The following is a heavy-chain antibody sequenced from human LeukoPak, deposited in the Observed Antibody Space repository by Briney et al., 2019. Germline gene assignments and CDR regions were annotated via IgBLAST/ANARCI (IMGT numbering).Heavy chain of an antibody. Sequence: GGSLRLSCAASGFTFSSYAMSWVRQAPGKGLEWVSAISGSGGSTYYADSVKGRFTISRGNSKNTLYLQINSLRAEDTAVYYCARDFGRRNDYWGQGTLVTVSS. CDR1: GFTFSSYA. V-gene: IGHV3-23*01. J-gene: IGHJ4*02. CDR2: ISGSGGST. D-gene: IGHD3-10*01. CDR3: ARDFGRRNDY.